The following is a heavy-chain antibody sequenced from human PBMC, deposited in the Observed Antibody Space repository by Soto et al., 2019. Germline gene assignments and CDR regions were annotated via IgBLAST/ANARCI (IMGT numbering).Heavy chain of an antibody. D-gene: IGHD2-2*01. V-gene: IGHV4-59*08. J-gene: IGHJ6*03. Sequence: SETLSLTCTVSGGSISSYYWSWIRQPPGKGLEWIGYIYYSGSTNYNPSLKSRVTISVDTSKNQFSLKLSSVTAADTAVYYCAGHEIEYCSSTSCYVGYYYYMDVWGKGTTVTVSS. CDR1: GGSISSYY. CDR2: IYYSGST. CDR3: AGHEIEYCSSTSCYVGYYYYMDV.